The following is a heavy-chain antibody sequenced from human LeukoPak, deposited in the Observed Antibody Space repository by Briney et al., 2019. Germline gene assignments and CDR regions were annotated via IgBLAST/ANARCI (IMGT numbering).Heavy chain of an antibody. CDR3: AKVTTPYYYSALDY. CDR2: ISVSGGTT. Sequence: GSLRLSCAASGFTFTNYAMTWVRQAPGKGLEWVSAISVSGGTTYYADSVKGRFTISRDNSKNTLYLQMNSLRAEDTAVYFCAKVTTPYYYSALDYWGQGLLVTVSS. CDR1: GFTFTNYA. D-gene: IGHD3-22*01. J-gene: IGHJ4*02. V-gene: IGHV3-23*01.